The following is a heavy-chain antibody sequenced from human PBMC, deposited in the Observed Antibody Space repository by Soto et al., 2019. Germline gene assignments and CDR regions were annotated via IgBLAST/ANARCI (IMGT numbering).Heavy chain of an antibody. CDR2: IDPGDSDT. D-gene: IGHD3-10*01. CDR3: ARHGGGMDV. J-gene: IGHJ6*02. Sequence: PGESLKISCKASGYNFTSYWISWVRQMPGKGLEWMGIIDPGDSDTSYSPSFQGHVTISADKSISTAYLQWSSLKASDNAIYYCARHGGGMDVWGQGTTVTVSS. CDR1: GYNFTSYW. V-gene: IGHV5-51*01.